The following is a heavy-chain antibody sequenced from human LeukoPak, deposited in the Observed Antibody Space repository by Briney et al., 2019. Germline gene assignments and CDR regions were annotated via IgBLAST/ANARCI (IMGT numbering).Heavy chain of an antibody. CDR3: AKDRLRLPF. Sequence: PGGSLRLSCAASGFTFSTYAMSWVRQAPGKGLEWLSAITNNGGGTFYADSVKGRFTISRDNSKNTLSLQMNSLRAEDTAVYYCAKDRLRLPFWGQGTLVIVSS. CDR2: ITNNGGGT. V-gene: IGHV3-23*01. J-gene: IGHJ4*02. CDR1: GFTFSTYA. D-gene: IGHD6-25*01.